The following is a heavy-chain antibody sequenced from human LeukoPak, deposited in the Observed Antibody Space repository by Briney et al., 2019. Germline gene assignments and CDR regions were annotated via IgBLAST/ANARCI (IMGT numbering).Heavy chain of an antibody. CDR1: GYSFTSYW. CDR2: IYPGDSDT. V-gene: IGHV5-51*01. D-gene: IGHD3-22*01. J-gene: IGHJ4*02. Sequence: GESLKISCKGSGYSFTSYWIGWVRQMPGKGLEWMGNIYPGDSDTRYSPSFQGQVTISADKSISTAYLQWSSLKASDTAMYYCARSEYYDSSGYDYWGQGTLVTVSS. CDR3: ARSEYYDSSGYDY.